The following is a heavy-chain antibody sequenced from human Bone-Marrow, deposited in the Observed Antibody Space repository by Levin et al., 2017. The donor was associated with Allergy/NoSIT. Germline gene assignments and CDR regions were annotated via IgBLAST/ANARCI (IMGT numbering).Heavy chain of an antibody. CDR1: GFTFSTSA. J-gene: IGHJ4*02. CDR3: AREMRESYGYAFDY. CDR2: ISYDENDR. V-gene: IGHV3-30*04. D-gene: IGHD2-2*01. Sequence: PGGSLRLSCAVSGFTFSTSAIHWVRQAPGKGLEWVAVISYDENDRYYADSVKGRFTISRDNSKNTVYLQMNSLRAEDTALYFCAREMRESYGYAFDYWGQGTLVTVSS.